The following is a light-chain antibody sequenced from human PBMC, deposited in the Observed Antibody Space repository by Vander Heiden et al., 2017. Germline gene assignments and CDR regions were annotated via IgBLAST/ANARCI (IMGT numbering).Light chain of an antibody. Sequence: QLTQTPSSLSASVGDRVTITCRASQGISSYLAWYQQKPGKAPKLLIYAASTLQSGVPERFSGSGSGTEFTLTISSLQPEDFATYYCQQHNSDPEYTFGQGTKLEIK. CDR1: QGISSY. CDR3: QQHNSDPEYT. J-gene: IGKJ2*01. CDR2: AAS. V-gene: IGKV1-9*01.